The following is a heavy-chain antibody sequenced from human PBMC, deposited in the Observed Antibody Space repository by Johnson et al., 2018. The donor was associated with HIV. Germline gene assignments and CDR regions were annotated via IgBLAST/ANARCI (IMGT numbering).Heavy chain of an antibody. CDR3: ARFGRGGSHAFDI. Sequence: VQLVESGGGLVQPGGSLRLSCAASGFTVSSNYMSWVRQAPGQGLEWVSIIYSGGNTYYADSIKGRFTISRDNAKNSLYLQMNSLRAEDTALYYCARFGRGGSHAFDIWGQGTMVTVSS. J-gene: IGHJ3*02. D-gene: IGHD5-24*01. CDR1: GFTVSSNY. CDR2: IYSGGNT. V-gene: IGHV3-66*01.